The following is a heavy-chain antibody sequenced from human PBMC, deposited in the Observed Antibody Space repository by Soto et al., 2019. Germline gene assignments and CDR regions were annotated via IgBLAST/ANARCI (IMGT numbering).Heavy chain of an antibody. J-gene: IGHJ4*02. CDR1: GYTFTSYA. V-gene: IGHV1-3*01. CDR3: AKYSGSYLYYFDY. CDR2: INAGNGNT. D-gene: IGHD1-26*01. Sequence: QVQLVQSGAEVKKPGASVKVSCKASGYTFTSYAMHWVRQAPGQRLEWMGWINAGNGNTKYSQKFPGSVTITRDTSASTAYMELSSLSSEDTAVYYCAKYSGSYLYYFDYRGQGALVTVSS.